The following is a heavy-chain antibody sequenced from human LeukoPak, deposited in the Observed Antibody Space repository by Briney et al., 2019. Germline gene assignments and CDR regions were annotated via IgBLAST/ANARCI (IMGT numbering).Heavy chain of an antibody. CDR1: GGSFSDYF. Sequence: SETLSLTCAVYGGSFSDYFWGWIRQPPGKGLEWIGEINHRGVTNYNPSLKSRVTISIDTSKNQFSLKVNSVTAADTAVYYCASLHQVRGLTVFDYWDQGTLVTVSS. J-gene: IGHJ4*02. V-gene: IGHV4-34*01. CDR3: ASLHQVRGLTVFDY. CDR2: INHRGVT. D-gene: IGHD3-10*01.